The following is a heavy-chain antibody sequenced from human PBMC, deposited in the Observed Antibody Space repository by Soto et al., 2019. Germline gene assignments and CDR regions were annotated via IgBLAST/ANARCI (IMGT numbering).Heavy chain of an antibody. D-gene: IGHD6-25*01. J-gene: IGHJ4*02. V-gene: IGHV3-21*01. CDR3: ARTAAGGPFFDC. CDR1: GFTFSSYS. Sequence: EVQLVESGGGLVKPGGSLRLSCAASGFTFSSYSMNWVRQAPGKGLEWVSSISSSSSYIYYADSVKGRFTISRDNAKNSLYLQMNSLRAEDTAVYYCARTAAGGPFFDCWGQGTLVTVSS. CDR2: ISSSSSYI.